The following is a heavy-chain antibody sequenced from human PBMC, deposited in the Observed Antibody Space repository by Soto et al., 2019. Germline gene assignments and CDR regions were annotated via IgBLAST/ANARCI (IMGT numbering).Heavy chain of an antibody. D-gene: IGHD1-1*01. J-gene: IGHJ6*02. CDR2: IIPLFGSA. CDR1: GGTFKTYA. V-gene: IGHV1-69*12. CDR3: AREPGPLYFYSYGMDV. Sequence: QVQLVQSGAEVKRPGSSVRVSCKASGGTFKTYAITWVRQAPGRGLEWMGGIIPLFGSANYSQNFQGRVTIPADESTNAAYMELTSLRSEDTAVYYCAREPGPLYFYSYGMDVWGQGTTVTVSS.